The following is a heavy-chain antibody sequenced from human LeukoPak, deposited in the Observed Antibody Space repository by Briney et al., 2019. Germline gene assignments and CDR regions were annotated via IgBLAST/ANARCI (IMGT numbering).Heavy chain of an antibody. D-gene: IGHD3-22*01. CDR2: ISGSGGST. CDR3: AKSPGYTVVVPFYY. Sequence: PGGSLRLSCAASGFTFSSYAMSWVRQAPGKGLEWVSAISGSGGSTYYADSVKGRFTISRDNSKKTLYLQMNSLRAEDTAVYYCAKSPGYTVVVPFYYWGQGTLVNVSS. J-gene: IGHJ4*02. CDR1: GFTFSSYA. V-gene: IGHV3-23*01.